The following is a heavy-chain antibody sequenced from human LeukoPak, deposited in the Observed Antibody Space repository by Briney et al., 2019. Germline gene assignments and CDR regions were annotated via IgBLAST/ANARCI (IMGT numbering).Heavy chain of an antibody. CDR1: GYTFTDYF. D-gene: IGHD5-18*01. Sequence: GASVTVSCTASGYTFTDYFMHWVRQAPGQGLEWMGWINPNSGGTHYAQKFQGRVTMTRDTSISTAYTELSRLRSDDTAVYYCARDPGYSSPRGDYWGQGTLVTVSS. V-gene: IGHV1-2*02. CDR3: ARDPGYSSPRGDY. CDR2: INPNSGGT. J-gene: IGHJ4*02.